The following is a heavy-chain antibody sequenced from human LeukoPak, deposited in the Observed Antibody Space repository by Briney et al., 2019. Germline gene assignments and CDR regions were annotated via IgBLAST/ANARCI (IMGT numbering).Heavy chain of an antibody. J-gene: IGHJ3*01. D-gene: IGHD2-21*02. CDR1: GFTFSSYS. CDR2: ISSSSIYI. Sequence: GGSLRLSCAASGFTFSSYSMNWVRQAPGKGLEWVSSISSSSIYIYYADSVKGRFTISRDNAKNSLYLQMNSLRAEDTAVYYCASIGYCGGDCYSGAFDFWGQGTMVTVSS. V-gene: IGHV3-21*01. CDR3: ASIGYCGGDCYSGAFDF.